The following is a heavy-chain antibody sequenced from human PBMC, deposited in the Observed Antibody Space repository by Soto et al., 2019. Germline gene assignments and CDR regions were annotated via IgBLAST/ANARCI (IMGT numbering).Heavy chain of an antibody. CDR2: IYSGGST. CDR3: ARDPPGMAASGGG. Sequence: EVQLVESGGGLVQPGGSLRLSCAASGFTVSHNYMNWVRQAPGKGLEWVSLIYSGGSTHYADSVKGRFTISRDNSKNTLYLQMNSLRAEDTAVYYCARDPPGMAASGGGWGPGTTVTVSS. V-gene: IGHV3-66*01. J-gene: IGHJ6*02. CDR1: GFTVSHNY. D-gene: IGHD6-13*01.